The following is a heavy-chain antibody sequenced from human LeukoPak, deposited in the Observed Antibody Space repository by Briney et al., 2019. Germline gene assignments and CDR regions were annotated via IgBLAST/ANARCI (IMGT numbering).Heavy chain of an antibody. CDR1: GYTFTSHG. Sequence: ASVKVSCKASGYTFTSHGISWVRQAPGQGLEWMGWISAYNGNTNYAQKLQGRVTMTTDTSTSTAYMELRSLRSDDTAVYYCARADSQWVTFDYWGQGTLVTVSS. CDR3: ARADSQWVTFDY. V-gene: IGHV1-18*01. CDR2: ISAYNGNT. D-gene: IGHD1-26*01. J-gene: IGHJ4*02.